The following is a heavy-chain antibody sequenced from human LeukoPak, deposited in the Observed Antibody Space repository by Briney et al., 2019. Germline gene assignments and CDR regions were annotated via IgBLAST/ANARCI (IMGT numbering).Heavy chain of an antibody. D-gene: IGHD3-22*01. J-gene: IGHJ3*02. CDR3: ARDRDYHDDRTDYYYDAFDI. CDR2: VKKDESEK. CDR1: GFTFSNYW. V-gene: IGHV3-7*01. Sequence: GGSLRLSCAGSGFTFSNYWMTWVRQAPGKGLEGVANVKKDESEKHYVDSVKGRFTISRDNAKSSLYLRMDSLRVEDTAVYYCARDRDYHDDRTDYYYDAFDIWGQGTTVTVSS.